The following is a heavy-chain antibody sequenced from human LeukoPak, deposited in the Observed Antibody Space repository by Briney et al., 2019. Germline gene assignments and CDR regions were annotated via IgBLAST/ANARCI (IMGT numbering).Heavy chain of an antibody. CDR2: IIPILGTA. J-gene: IGHJ5*02. D-gene: IGHD1-26*01. CDR1: GGTFSSYA. CDR3: ARALIVGATWFDP. Sequence: GASVKVSCKASGGTFSSYAISWVRQAPGQGLEWMGRIIPILGTANYAQKFQGRVTITADKSTSTAYMELSSLRSEDTAVYYCARALIVGATWFDPWGQGTLVTVSS. V-gene: IGHV1-69*04.